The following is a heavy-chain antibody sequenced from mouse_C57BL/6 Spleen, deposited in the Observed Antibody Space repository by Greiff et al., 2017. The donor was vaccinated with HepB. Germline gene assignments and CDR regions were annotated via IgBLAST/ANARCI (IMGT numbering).Heavy chain of an antibody. CDR1: GFNIKNTY. V-gene: IGHV14-3*01. Sequence: EVKLVESVAELVRPGASVKLSCTASGFNIKNTYMHWVKQRPEQGLEWIGRIDPANGNTKYAPKFQGKATITADTSSNTAYLQLSSLTSEDTAIYYCAPERGGYGTHYAMDYWGQGTSVTVSS. CDR3: APERGGYGTHYAMDY. D-gene: IGHD2-2*01. CDR2: IDPANGNT. J-gene: IGHJ4*01.